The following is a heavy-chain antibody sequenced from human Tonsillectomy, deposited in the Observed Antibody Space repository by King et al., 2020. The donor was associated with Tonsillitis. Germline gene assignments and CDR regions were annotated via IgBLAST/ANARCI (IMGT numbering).Heavy chain of an antibody. CDR3: ARYRINYYYYYGMDV. D-gene: IGHD2-15*01. V-gene: IGHV4-31*03. CDR1: GGSISSGGYY. J-gene: IGHJ6*02. CDR2: IYYSGST. Sequence: QLQESGPGLVKPSQTLSLTCTVSGGSISSGGYYWSWIRQHPGKGLEWIGYIYYSGSTYYNPSLKSRVTISVDTSKNQFSLKLSSVTAADTAVYYCARYRINYYYYYGMDVWGQGTTVTVSS.